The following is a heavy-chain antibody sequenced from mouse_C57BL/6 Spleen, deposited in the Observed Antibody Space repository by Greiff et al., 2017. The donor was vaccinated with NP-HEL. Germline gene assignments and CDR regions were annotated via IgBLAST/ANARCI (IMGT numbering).Heavy chain of an antibody. J-gene: IGHJ2*01. Sequence: EVQLQQSGPELVKPGASVKISCKASGYTFTDYYMNWVKQSHGKSLEWIGDINPNNGGTSYNQKFKGKATLTVDKSSSTAYMELRSLTSEDSAVYYCHGSSYVDYWGQGTTLTVSS. CDR2: INPNNGGT. CDR1: GYTFTDYY. CDR3: HGSSYVDY. D-gene: IGHD1-1*01. V-gene: IGHV1-26*01.